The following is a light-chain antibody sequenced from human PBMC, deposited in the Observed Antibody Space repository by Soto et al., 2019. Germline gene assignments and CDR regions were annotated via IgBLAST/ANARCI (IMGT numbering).Light chain of an antibody. CDR2: VVS. CDR3: QESYSTPIT. V-gene: IGKV1-39*01. J-gene: IGKJ5*01. CDR1: QSISSY. Sequence: DIQMTQSPHSLSASVGDRVTIICRASQSISSYLNWYQQKPGKAPNLLIYVVSTLQSGVPSRFSGSGSGTVFTLTISSLQPEDFGTYYCQESYSTPITFGQRARLEI.